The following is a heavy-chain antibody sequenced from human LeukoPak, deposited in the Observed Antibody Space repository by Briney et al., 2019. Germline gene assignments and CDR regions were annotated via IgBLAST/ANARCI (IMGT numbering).Heavy chain of an antibody. V-gene: IGHV4-4*07. D-gene: IGHD6-19*01. CDR2: INSRGST. CDR3: ARVSSSGSGRYYYYYMDV. Sequence: RTSETLSLTCTVSGGSISGYHWSWIRQSAGKGLEWIGRINSRGSTDYRPSLKSRVAMSVDTSNSQFSLNLSSVTAADTAVFYCARVSSSGSGRYYYYYMDVWGKGTTVTVSS. CDR1: GGSISGYH. J-gene: IGHJ6*03.